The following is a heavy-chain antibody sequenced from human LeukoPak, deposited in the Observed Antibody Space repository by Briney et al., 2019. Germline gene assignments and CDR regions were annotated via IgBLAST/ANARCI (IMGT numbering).Heavy chain of an antibody. CDR2: IYYSGST. J-gene: IGHJ4*02. V-gene: IGHV4-31*03. D-gene: IGHD2-2*01. CDR3: ASGVVPAANPLDY. Sequence: SQTLSLTCTVSGGSISSGGYYWSWIRQHPGKGLEWIGYIYYSGSTYYNPSLKSRVTISVDTSKNQFSLKLSSVTAADTAVYYCASGVVPAANPLDYWGQGTLVTVSS. CDR1: GGSISSGGYY.